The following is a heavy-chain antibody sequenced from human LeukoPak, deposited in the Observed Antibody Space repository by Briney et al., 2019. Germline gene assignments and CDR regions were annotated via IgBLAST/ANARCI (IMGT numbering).Heavy chain of an antibody. Sequence: SETLSLTCTVSGYSISSGYYWGWIRQPPGKGLEWIGSIYHSGSTYYKPSLKSRVTISVDTSKNQFSLKLSSVTAADTAVYYCAGNYGSGSRNDYWGQGTLVTVSS. CDR1: GYSISSGYY. J-gene: IGHJ4*02. V-gene: IGHV4-38-2*02. CDR2: IYHSGST. D-gene: IGHD3-10*01. CDR3: AGNYGSGSRNDY.